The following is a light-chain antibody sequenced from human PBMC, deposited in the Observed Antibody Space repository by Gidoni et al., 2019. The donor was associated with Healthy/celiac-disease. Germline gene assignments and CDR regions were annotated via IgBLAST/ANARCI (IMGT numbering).Light chain of an antibody. CDR3: QQSYSTAGT. V-gene: IGKV1-39*01. CDR2: AAS. J-gene: IGKJ1*01. CDR1: QSISSY. Sequence: DIQMTQSPSSLSASVGDRVTITCRASQSISSYLNWYQQKPGKAPKLLIYAASSLQSGVPSRFSGSGSGTDFTLTISSLQPEDFATYYCQQSYSTAGTFGPRDQGGNQT.